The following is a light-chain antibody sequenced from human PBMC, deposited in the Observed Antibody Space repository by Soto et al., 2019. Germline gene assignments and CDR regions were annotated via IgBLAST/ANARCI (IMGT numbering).Light chain of an antibody. CDR1: TGAVTSSNY. CDR3: LLYYGGKLGV. V-gene: IGLV7-43*01. J-gene: IGLJ2*01. Sequence: QAVVTQEPSLTVSPGGTVTLTCAVYTGAVTSSNYPNWFQQKPGQAPRALIYSTNHKYSWTPARFSGSLLGGKAALTLSGVQPEDEADYYCLLYYGGKLGVCGGGTKLTVL. CDR2: STN.